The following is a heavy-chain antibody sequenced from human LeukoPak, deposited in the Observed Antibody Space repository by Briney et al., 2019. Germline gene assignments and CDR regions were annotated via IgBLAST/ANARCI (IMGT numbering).Heavy chain of an antibody. CDR1: GFTFSDFY. D-gene: IGHD6-13*01. Sequence: GGSLRLSCAASGFTFSDFYMSWLRQAPGKGLELVSYICSSSSYTDYSDAVKGRFTISRDNSKITLYMQINSLRAEDTALYFCAKLGCSSTSCYANWWGQGALFTVSS. CDR3: AKLGCSSTSCYANW. CDR2: ICSSSSYT. V-gene: IGHV3-11*06. J-gene: IGHJ4*02.